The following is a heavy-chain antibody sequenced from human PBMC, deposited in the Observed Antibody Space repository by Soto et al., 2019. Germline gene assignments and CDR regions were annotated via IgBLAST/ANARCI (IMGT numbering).Heavy chain of an antibody. CDR3: ARARATIAAAAIFDC. CDR2: FYYSGST. Sequence: HPGKGLEWIASFYYSGSTYYNPSLKSRVTISVDTSKNQFSLKLTSVTAADTAVYYCARARATIAAAAIFDCWGQGTLVTVSS. J-gene: IGHJ4*02. D-gene: IGHD6-13*01. V-gene: IGHV4-39*07.